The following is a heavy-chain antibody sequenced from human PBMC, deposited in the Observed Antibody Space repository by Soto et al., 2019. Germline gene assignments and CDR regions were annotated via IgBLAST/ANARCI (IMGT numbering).Heavy chain of an antibody. CDR2: IYYSGST. V-gene: IGHV4-31*03. D-gene: IGHD3-22*01. CDR1: GGSISSGGYY. Sequence: TSETLSLTCTVSGGSISSGGYYWSWIRQHPGKGLEWIGYIYYSGSTYYNPSLKSRVTISVDTSKNQFSLKLSSVTAADTAVYYCARGNQYYYDSSGYPTKGDWFDPWGQGTLVTVSS. J-gene: IGHJ5*02. CDR3: ARGNQYYYDSSGYPTKGDWFDP.